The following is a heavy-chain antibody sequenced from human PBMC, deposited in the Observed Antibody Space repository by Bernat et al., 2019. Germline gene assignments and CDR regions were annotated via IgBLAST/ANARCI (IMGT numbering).Heavy chain of an antibody. J-gene: IGHJ6*02. Sequence: QVQLVQSGAEVKKPGSSVKVSCKASGGTFSSYAISWVRQAPGQGLEWMGRIIPILGIANYAQKFQGRVTITADKSTSTAYMELSSLRSEDTAVYYCARHIGDFWSGEYYYYGMDVWGQGTTVTVSS. CDR2: IIPILGIA. CDR3: ARHIGDFWSGEYYYYGMDV. D-gene: IGHD3-3*01. CDR1: GGTFSSYA. V-gene: IGHV1-69*04.